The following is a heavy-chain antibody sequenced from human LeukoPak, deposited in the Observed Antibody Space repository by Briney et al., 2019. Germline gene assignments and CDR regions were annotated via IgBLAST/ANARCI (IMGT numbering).Heavy chain of an antibody. J-gene: IGHJ5*02. CDR1: GGTFISYA. CDR2: IIPIFGTA. CDR3: ARDRPLGYCSSTSCYFRFDP. D-gene: IGHD2-2*01. V-gene: IGHV1-69*15. Sequence: SSVKVSCKASGGTFISYAISWVRQTPGQGLEWMGRIIPIFGTANYARKFQGRVTITADESTSTAYMELSSLRSEDTAVYYCARDRPLGYCSSTSCYFRFDPWGQGTLVTVSS.